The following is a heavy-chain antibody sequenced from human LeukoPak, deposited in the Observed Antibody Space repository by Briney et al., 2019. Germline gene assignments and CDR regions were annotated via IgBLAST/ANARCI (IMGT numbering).Heavy chain of an antibody. CDR2: IYTSGST. CDR3: AREVASSSSSVVFDY. CDR1: GGSISSYY. D-gene: IGHD6-6*01. Sequence: ASETLSLTCTVSGGSISSYYWSWIRQPAGKGLEWIGRIYTSGSTNYNPSLKSRVTISVDTSKNQFSLKLSSVTAADTAVYYCAREVASSSSSVVFDYWGQGTLVTVSS. J-gene: IGHJ4*02. V-gene: IGHV4-4*07.